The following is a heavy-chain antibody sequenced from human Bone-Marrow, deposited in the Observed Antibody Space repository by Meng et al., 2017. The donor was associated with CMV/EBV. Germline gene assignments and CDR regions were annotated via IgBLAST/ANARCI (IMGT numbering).Heavy chain of an antibody. CDR1: GGSFNAYY. V-gene: IGHV4-34*01. D-gene: IGHD3-3*01. CDR3: ARDGFWSAYYLDGMDV. CDR2: INHSGST. Sequence: SETLSLTCTVYGGSFNAYYYNWFRQAPGKGLEWIGEINHSGSTNYNPSLKSRVTISVDKSKNQFSLRLTSVTAADTAVYYCARDGFWSAYYLDGMDVWAKGPRSPSP. J-gene: IGHJ6*02.